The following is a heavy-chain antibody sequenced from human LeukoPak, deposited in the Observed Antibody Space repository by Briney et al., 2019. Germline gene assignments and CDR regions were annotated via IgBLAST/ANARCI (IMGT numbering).Heavy chain of an antibody. V-gene: IGHV3-7*01. CDR1: GFTFNSYS. CDR2: IRQDVNEK. J-gene: IGHJ4*02. Sequence: GGSLRLSCAASGFTFNSYSMNWVRQAPGKGLEWVASIRQDVNEKHYVEALRGRVTISTDNARNSLNLQMNSLRVDGTAVYYCARGPPYGSRSDFLDYWGQGALVTVTS. CDR3: ARGPPYGSRSDFLDY. D-gene: IGHD3-10*01.